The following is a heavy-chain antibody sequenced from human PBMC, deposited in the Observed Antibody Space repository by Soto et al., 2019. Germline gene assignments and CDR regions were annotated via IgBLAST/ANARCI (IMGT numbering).Heavy chain of an antibody. J-gene: IGHJ6*02. V-gene: IGHV1-8*01. D-gene: IGHD3-16*01. CDR1: GYTLTSYD. CDR2: MNPNTGNT. CDR3: ARERSYGMDV. Sequence: ASVKVSCKASGYTLTSYDINWVRQATGQGLEWMGWMNPNTGNTVYAQKFQGRVTMTRNTSISTAYMELSSLRSEDTAVYYCARERSYGMDVWGQGTTVTVSS.